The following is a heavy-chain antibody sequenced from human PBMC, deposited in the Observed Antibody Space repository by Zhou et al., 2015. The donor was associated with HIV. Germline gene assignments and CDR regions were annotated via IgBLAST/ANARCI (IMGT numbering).Heavy chain of an antibody. Sequence: EVQLVESGGGLVQPGRSLRLSCAASGFTFDDYAMHWVRQAPGKGLEWVSGIRWNSEERAYADSVKGRFTVSRDNGKNSLYLQMNSLRAEDTAVYYCARDSKLWFGSIVDYWGQGTLVTVSS. V-gene: IGHV3-9*01. J-gene: IGHJ4*02. CDR1: GFTFDDYA. CDR2: IRWNSEER. D-gene: IGHD3-10*01. CDR3: ARDSKLWFGSIVDY.